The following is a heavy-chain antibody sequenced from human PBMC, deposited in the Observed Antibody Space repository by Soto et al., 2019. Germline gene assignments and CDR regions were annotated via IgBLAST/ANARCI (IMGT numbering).Heavy chain of an antibody. CDR2: ISYDGSNK. V-gene: IGHV3-30*18. CDR3: AEDRLPIPSHYYGMHV. CDR1: GFTFSSYG. J-gene: IGHJ6*02. D-gene: IGHD2-21*01. Sequence: QVQLVESGGGVVQPGRSLRLSCAASGFTFSSYGMHWVRQAPGKGLEWVAVISYDGSNKYYADSVKGRFTISRENSKNXLYLQMNSLRAQDTAVYYCAEDRLPIPSHYYGMHVWGHGTTVTVSS.